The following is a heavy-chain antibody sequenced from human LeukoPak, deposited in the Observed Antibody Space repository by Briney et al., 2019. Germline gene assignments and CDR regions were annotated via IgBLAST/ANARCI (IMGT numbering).Heavy chain of an antibody. CDR3: ARDPGRGSFPYWYFDL. CDR2: IYYSGST. D-gene: IGHD1-26*01. V-gene: IGHV4-59*01. CDR1: GVSMSSYY. J-gene: IGHJ2*01. Sequence: SETLSLTCTVSGVSMSSYYWSWIRQPPGKGLEWIGYIYYSGSTNYNPSLKSRVTISVDTSKNQFSLKLSSVTAADTAVYYCARDPGRGSFPYWYFDLWGRGTLVTVSS.